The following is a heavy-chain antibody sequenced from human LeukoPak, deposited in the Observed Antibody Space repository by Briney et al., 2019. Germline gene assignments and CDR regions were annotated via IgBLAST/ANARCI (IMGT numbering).Heavy chain of an antibody. J-gene: IGHJ4*02. D-gene: IGHD4-23*01. CDR3: ARNPGLRWSHRYYFDY. Sequence: GRSLRLSCAASGFTVSSNYMSWVRQAPGKGLEWVSVIYSGGSTYYADSVKGRFTISRDNSKNTLYLQMNSLRAEDTAVYYCARNPGLRWSHRYYFDYWGQGTLVTVSS. CDR1: GFTVSSNY. V-gene: IGHV3-66*01. CDR2: IYSGGST.